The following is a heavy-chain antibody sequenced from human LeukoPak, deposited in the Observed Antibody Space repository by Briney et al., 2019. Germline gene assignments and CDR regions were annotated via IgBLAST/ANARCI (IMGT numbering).Heavy chain of an antibody. CDR1: GGSISSSSYY. Sequence: SGTLSLTCTVSGGSISSSSYYWGWIRQPPGKGLEWIGSIYYSGSTYYNPSLKSRVTISVDTSKNQFSLKLSSVTAADTAVYYCARGGYCSSTSCSDWYFDLWGRGTLVTVSS. CDR3: ARGGYCSSTSCSDWYFDL. CDR2: IYYSGST. J-gene: IGHJ2*01. V-gene: IGHV4-39*01. D-gene: IGHD2-2*01.